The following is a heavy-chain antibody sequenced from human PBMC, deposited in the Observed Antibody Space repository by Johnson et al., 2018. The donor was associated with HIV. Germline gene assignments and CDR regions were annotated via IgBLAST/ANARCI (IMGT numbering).Heavy chain of an antibody. D-gene: IGHD6-19*01. J-gene: IGHJ3*02. Sequence: QVQLVESGGGVVQPGRSLRLSCAASGFTFSSYAMHWVRQAPGKGLEWVAVISYDGSNKYYADSVKGRFIISRDNAKNSLYLQMSSLRAADTAVYYCAKDLYSSGFDIWGQGTMVTVSS. CDR1: GFTFSSYA. CDR3: AKDLYSSGFDI. V-gene: IGHV3-30-3*01. CDR2: ISYDGSNK.